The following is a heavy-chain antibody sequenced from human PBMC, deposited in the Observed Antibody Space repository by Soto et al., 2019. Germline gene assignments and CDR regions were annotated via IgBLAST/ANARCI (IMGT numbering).Heavy chain of an antibody. CDR1: GYSFTDYH. J-gene: IGHJ6*02. Sequence: AAVKVSCKASGYSFTDYHIHWVRQAPGQGLEWLGRINPKSGGTSTAQKFQGWVTMTTDTSISTASMELTRLTSDDTAIYYCARGDSTDCSNGVCSFFYNHDMDVWGQGTTVTVSS. CDR3: ARGDSTDCSNGVCSFFYNHDMDV. D-gene: IGHD2-8*01. CDR2: INPKSGGT. V-gene: IGHV1-2*04.